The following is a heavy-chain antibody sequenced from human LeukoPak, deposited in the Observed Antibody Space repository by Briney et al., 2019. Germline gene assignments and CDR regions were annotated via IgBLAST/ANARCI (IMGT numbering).Heavy chain of an antibody. V-gene: IGHV1-69*13. CDR3: ARDRHSSGWYFDY. CDR2: IIPIFGTA. D-gene: IGHD6-19*01. CDR1: GGTFSSYA. Sequence: SVKVSCKAYGGTFSSYANSWVRQAPGQGLEWMGGIIPIFGTANYAQKFQGRVTITADESTSTAYMELSSLRSEDTAVYYCARDRHSSGWYFDYWGQGTLVTVSS. J-gene: IGHJ4*02.